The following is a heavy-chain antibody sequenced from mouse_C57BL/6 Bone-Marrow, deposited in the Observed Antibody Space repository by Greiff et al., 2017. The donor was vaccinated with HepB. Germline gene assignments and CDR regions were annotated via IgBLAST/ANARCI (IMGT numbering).Heavy chain of an antibody. D-gene: IGHD4-1*01. J-gene: IGHJ2*01. CDR3: ARNWEDY. CDR1: GYSITSGYY. Sequence: EVKLLESGPGLVKPSQSLSLTCSVTGYSITSGYYWNWIRQFPGNKLEWMGYISYDGSNKYNPSLKNRISITRDTSKNQFFLKLNSVTTEDTATYYCARNWEDYWGQGTTLTVSS. CDR2: ISYDGSN. V-gene: IGHV3-6*01.